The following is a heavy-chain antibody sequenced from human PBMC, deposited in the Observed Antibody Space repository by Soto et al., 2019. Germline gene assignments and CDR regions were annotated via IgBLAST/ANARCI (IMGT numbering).Heavy chain of an antibody. D-gene: IGHD6-6*01. CDR2: INPNSGGT. CDR3: ARVRGSSSSIFDY. V-gene: IGHV1-2*02. CDR1: GYTFTGYY. Sequence: DSVKVSCKASGYTFTGYYMHWVRQAPGQGLEWMGWINPNSGGTNYAQKFQGRVTMTRDTSISTAYMELSRLRSDDTAVYYCARVRGSSSSIFDYRGQGIPVPAS. J-gene: IGHJ4*02.